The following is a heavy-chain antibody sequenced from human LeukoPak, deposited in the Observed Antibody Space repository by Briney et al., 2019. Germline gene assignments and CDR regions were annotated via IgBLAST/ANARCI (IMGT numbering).Heavy chain of an antibody. D-gene: IGHD4-17*01. J-gene: IGHJ4*02. CDR1: GFTFSSYG. CDR2: IWYDGSNK. Sequence: GGSLRLSCAASGFTFSSYGMHWVRQAPGKGLEWVAVIWYDGSNKYYADSVKGRFTISRDNSKNTLYLQMNSLRAEDTAVYYCATDWDRPTGCLDYWGQGTLVTVSS. CDR3: ATDWDRPTGCLDY. V-gene: IGHV3-33*01.